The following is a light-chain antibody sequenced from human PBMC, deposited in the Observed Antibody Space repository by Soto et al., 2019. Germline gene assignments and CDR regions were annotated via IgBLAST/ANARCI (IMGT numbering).Light chain of an antibody. CDR2: GAS. CDR1: QSVSSSS. V-gene: IGKV3-20*01. Sequence: EIVLTQSPGTLSLSPGQRATLSCRASQSVSSSSLAWYQQRPGQAPRLLIYGASRRATGIPDRFSGSGSETDFTLTISRLEPEDFAVYYCQHYGASPKYTFGQGTKLEIK. CDR3: QHYGASPKYT. J-gene: IGKJ2*01.